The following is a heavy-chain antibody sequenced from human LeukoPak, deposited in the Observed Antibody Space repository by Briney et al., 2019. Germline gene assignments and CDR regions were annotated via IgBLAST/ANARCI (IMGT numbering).Heavy chain of an antibody. CDR3: ARGTTYYDFWSGYSRHFDY. CDR2: MNPNSGNT. CDR1: GYTFTSYD. J-gene: IGHJ4*02. Sequence: ASVKVSCKASGYTFTSYDINWVRQATGQGLEWMGWMNPNSGNTGYAQKFQGRVTITRNTSISTAYMELSSLRSEDTAVYYCARGTTYYDFWSGYSRHFDYWGQGTLVTVSS. V-gene: IGHV1-8*03. D-gene: IGHD3-3*01.